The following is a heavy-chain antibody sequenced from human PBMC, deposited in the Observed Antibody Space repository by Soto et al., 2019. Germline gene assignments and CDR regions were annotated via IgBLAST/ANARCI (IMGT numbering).Heavy chain of an antibody. J-gene: IGHJ6*02. D-gene: IGHD1-1*01. V-gene: IGHV4-4*02. CDR2: VYHTGTT. CDR1: GDSISSINW. CDR3: ARINWDRGYYYYGMDV. Sequence: SETLSLTCDVSGDSISSINWWVWVRQPPGKGLQWIGEVYHTGTTNYNPSLKSRVTISVDKSQNHFSLNVTSVTAADTAVYYCARINWDRGYYYYGMDVWGQGTTVTVSS.